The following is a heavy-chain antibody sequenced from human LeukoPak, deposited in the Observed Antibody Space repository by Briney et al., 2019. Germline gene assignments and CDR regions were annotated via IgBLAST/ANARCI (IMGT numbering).Heavy chain of an antibody. J-gene: IGHJ5*02. CDR3: ARHRERYFDFNWFDP. CDR2: IYYSGST. CDR1: GGSISSYY. D-gene: IGHD3-9*01. Sequence: PETLSLTCTVSGGSISSYYWSWIRQPPGKGLEWIGYIYYSGSTNYNPSLKSRVTISVDTSKNQFSLKLSSVTAADTAVYYCARHRERYFDFNWFDPWGQGTLVTVSS. V-gene: IGHV4-59*08.